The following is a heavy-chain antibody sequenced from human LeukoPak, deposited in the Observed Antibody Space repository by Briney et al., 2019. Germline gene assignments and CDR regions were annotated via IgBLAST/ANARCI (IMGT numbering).Heavy chain of an antibody. J-gene: IGHJ4*02. Sequence: PSETLSLTCAVYGGSFSGYYWTWVRQAPGQGLEWVANINQDGSEKYYVDSVKGRFTISRDNARNSLHLQMNSLRAEDTAVYYCTRSLDYWGQGTQVTVSS. V-gene: IGHV3-7*01. CDR3: TRSLDY. CDR2: INQDGSEK. CDR1: GGSFSGYY.